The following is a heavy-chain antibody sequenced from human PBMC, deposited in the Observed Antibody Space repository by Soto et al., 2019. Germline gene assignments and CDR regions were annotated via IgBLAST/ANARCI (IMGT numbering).Heavy chain of an antibody. D-gene: IGHD1-26*01. Sequence: GGSLRLSCTASGFTFSSCAMHWVRQAPGKGLEWVAVIWFDGTNKYYADSVKGRFTISRDDSKNTLYLQMNSLRAEDTAMYYCARAQSSGSYYSDYWGRGTQVTVSS. CDR3: ARAQSSGSYYSDY. J-gene: IGHJ4*02. CDR2: IWFDGTNK. V-gene: IGHV3-33*01. CDR1: GFTFSSCA.